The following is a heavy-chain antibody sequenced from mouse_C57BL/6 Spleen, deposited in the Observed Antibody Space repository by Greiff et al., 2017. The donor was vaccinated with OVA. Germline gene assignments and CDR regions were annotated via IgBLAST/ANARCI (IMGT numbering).Heavy chain of an antibody. Sequence: VQLKQSGAELVRPGASVKLSCTASGFNIKDDYMHWVKQRPEQGLEWIGWIDPENGDTEYASKFQGKATITADTSSNTAYLQLSSLTSEDTAVYYCTTFITTVPLDYWGQGTTLTVSS. D-gene: IGHD1-1*01. CDR1: GFNIKDDY. V-gene: IGHV14-4*01. CDR2: IDPENGDT. CDR3: TTFITTVPLDY. J-gene: IGHJ2*01.